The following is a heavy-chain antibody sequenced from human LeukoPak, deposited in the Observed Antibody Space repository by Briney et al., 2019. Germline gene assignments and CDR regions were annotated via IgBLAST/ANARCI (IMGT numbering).Heavy chain of an antibody. V-gene: IGHV3-23*01. D-gene: IGHD6-19*01. J-gene: IGHJ4*02. CDR3: AKDFTGWRDFDY. Sequence: PGGSLRLSCAASGFTFSTYAMSWVRQAPGKGLEWVSAVSNGGGNTYYADSVKGRFTISRDNSKNTLYLQMNSLRADDTAVYYCAKDFTGWRDFDYWGQGTLVTVSS. CDR1: GFTFSTYA. CDR2: VSNGGGNT.